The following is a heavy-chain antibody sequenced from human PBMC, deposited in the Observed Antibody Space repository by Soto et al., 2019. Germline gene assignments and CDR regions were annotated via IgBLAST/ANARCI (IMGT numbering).Heavy chain of an antibody. Sequence: QVQLVQSGAEVKKPGASVKVSCKASGYTFTGYYMHWVRQAPGQGLEWMGWINPNSGGTNYAQKFQGRVAMTRDMSISTAYMEVGRLRSDDTGVYYCASGGTTVHYYYYGMDVWGQGTTVTVSS. CDR1: GYTFTGYY. CDR2: INPNSGGT. V-gene: IGHV1-2*02. CDR3: ASGGTTVHYYYYGMDV. J-gene: IGHJ6*02. D-gene: IGHD4-17*01.